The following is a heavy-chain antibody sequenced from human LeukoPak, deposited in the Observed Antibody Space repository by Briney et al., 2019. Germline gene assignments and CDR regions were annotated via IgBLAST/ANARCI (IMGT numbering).Heavy chain of an antibody. CDR3: AKGYKPDYYGSGSLQPHFDY. CDR2: ISWNSGSI. D-gene: IGHD3-10*01. Sequence: GGSLRLSCAASGFTFDDYAMHWVRQAPGKGLEWVSGISWNSGSIGYADSVKGRFTISRDNAKNSLYLQMNSLGAEDTALYYCAKGYKPDYYGSGSLQPHFDYWGQGTLVTVSS. CDR1: GFTFDDYA. J-gene: IGHJ4*02. V-gene: IGHV3-9*01.